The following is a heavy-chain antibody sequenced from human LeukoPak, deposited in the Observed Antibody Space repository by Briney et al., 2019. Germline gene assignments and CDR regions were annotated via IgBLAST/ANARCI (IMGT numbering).Heavy chain of an antibody. CDR3: ARVSGSLEVYYFDY. D-gene: IGHD1-26*01. CDR2: ISSISSYT. V-gene: IGHV3-11*05. J-gene: IGHJ4*02. CDR1: GFTFSTYW. Sequence: GGSLRLSCAASGFTFSTYWMHWVRQAPGKGLEWVSYISSISSYTNYADSVKGRFTISRDNAKNSLYLQMNSLRAEDTAVYYCARVSGSLEVYYFDYWGQGTLVTVSS.